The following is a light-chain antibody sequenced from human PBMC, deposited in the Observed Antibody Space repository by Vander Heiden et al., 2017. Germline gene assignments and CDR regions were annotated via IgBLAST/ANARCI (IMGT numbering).Light chain of an antibody. J-gene: IGKJ2*01. V-gene: IGKV1-5*01. CDR3: QQYNSYSPYT. CDR1: QSIRSW. CDR2: DAS. Sequence: DFQITQSPSTLSASVGDRVTITCRASQSIRSWLAWYQQKPGKAPKLLIYDASSLESGVPSKFSGSGSGTEFTLTISSLQPDDFATYYCQQYNSYSPYTFGQGTKLEIK.